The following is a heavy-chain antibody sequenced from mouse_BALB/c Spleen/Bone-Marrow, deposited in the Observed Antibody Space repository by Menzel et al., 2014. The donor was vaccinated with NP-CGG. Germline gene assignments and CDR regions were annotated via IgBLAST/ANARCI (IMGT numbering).Heavy chain of an antibody. J-gene: IGHJ3*01. CDR1: GFNIKDYY. Sequence: EVQLQQSGAELVRSGASVKLSCTASGFNIKDYYMHWVKQRPEQGLEWIGWIDPENGDTEYAPKFQGKATMTADTSSNTAYLQLSSLTSEDTAVYYWNGGYYEAWFAYWGQGTLVTVSA. CDR2: IDPENGDT. D-gene: IGHD2-3*01. V-gene: IGHV14-4*02. CDR3: NGGYYEAWFAY.